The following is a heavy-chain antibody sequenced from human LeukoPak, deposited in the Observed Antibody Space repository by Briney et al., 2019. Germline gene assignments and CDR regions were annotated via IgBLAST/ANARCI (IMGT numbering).Heavy chain of an antibody. V-gene: IGHV5-51*01. CDR1: GYIFTTYC. CDR3: ARQSGYCSNNICYSDDAFDI. J-gene: IGHJ3*02. Sequence: GESLKISCEASGYIFTTYCIAWVRQMPGKGLECMAIVCPGDSNTRYSPSFQGQVTISADKSISTAYLQWSSLKASDTAMYYCARQSGYCSNNICYSDDAFDIWGQGTMVAVSS. CDR2: VCPGDSNT. D-gene: IGHD2-2*03.